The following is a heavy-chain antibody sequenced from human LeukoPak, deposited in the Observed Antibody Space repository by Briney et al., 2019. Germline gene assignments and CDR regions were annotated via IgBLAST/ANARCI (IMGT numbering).Heavy chain of an antibody. J-gene: IGHJ4*02. Sequence: SETLSLTCTVSGGSISSYYWSWIRQPPGKGLEWIAYIHYSGSTHYNPSLKSRVTISVDTSKNQFSLKLSSVTAADTAVYYCARQGHDSVDFEAAFDYWGQGTLVTVSS. CDR1: GGSISSYY. D-gene: IGHD4-17*01. V-gene: IGHV4-59*08. CDR2: IHYSGST. CDR3: ARQGHDSVDFEAAFDY.